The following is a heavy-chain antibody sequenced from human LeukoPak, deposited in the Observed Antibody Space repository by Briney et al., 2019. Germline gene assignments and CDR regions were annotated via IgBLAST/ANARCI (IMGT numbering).Heavy chain of an antibody. CDR2: INSGGSST. CDR3: ARYCSGGSCYLALDY. J-gene: IGHJ4*02. Sequence: GGSLRLSCAASGFTFSSYWMHWVRQAPGKGLVWVSRINSGGSSTSYAGSVKGRFTISRDNAKNTLYLQMNSLRAEDTAVYYCARYCSGGSCYLALDYWGQGTLVTVSS. CDR1: GFTFSSYW. V-gene: IGHV3-74*01. D-gene: IGHD2-15*01.